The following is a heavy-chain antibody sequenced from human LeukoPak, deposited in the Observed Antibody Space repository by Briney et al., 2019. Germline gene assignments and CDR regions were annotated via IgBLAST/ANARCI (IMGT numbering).Heavy chain of an antibody. D-gene: IGHD3-10*01. CDR1: GFTFSSYW. V-gene: IGHV3-74*01. CDR3: TTVVLLWFGELFGYYFDY. J-gene: IGHJ4*02. Sequence: PGGSLRLSCAASGFTFSSYWMHWVRQAPGKGLVWVSRINSDGSSTSYADSVKGRFTISRDNAKNTLYLQMNSLKTEDTAVYYCTTVVLLWFGELFGYYFDYWGQGTLVTVSS. CDR2: INSDGSST.